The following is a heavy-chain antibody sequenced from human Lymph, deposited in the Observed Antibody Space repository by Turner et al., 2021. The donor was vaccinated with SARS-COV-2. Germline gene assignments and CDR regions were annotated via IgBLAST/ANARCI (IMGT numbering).Heavy chain of an antibody. D-gene: IGHD2-15*01. CDR1: GFTFGDYA. Sequence: EVLLVESGGGLVQPGKSLRLSCTHSGFTFGDYAMSGVRQAARKGVEWVGFIRSKAYGGKTQYAASVKGRFTISRDDSKSIDYLQMNSLKTEDTAVYYCTRVKYCTGGSCYGYHFDYWGQGTLVTVSS. CDR3: TRVKYCTGGSCYGYHFDY. CDR2: IRSKAYGGKT. V-gene: IGHV3-49*04. J-gene: IGHJ4*02.